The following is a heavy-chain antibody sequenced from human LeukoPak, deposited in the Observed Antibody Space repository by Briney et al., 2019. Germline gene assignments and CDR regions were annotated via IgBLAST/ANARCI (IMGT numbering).Heavy chain of an antibody. Sequence: ASVKVSCKASGYTFTSYYMHWVRQAPGQGLEWMGIINPSGGSTSYAQKFQGRVTMTRDTSTSTVCMELSSLRSEDTAVYYCARAYDFWSGYYGGPGYWGQGTLVTVSS. CDR3: ARAYDFWSGYYGGPGY. J-gene: IGHJ4*02. CDR1: GYTFTSYY. D-gene: IGHD3-3*01. V-gene: IGHV1-46*01. CDR2: INPSGGST.